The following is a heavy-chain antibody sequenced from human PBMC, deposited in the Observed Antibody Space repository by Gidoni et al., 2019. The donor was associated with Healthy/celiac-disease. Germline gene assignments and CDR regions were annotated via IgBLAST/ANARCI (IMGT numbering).Heavy chain of an antibody. Sequence: QLQLQASGPGLGKPSETLYLTCTVSGGSISSYYWSWIRQPPGKGLEWIGYIYYSGSTNYNPSLKSRVTISVDTSKHQFSLKLRSVPAADTAVYYCASGERAVFDYWCQGTLVTVSS. D-gene: IGHD7-27*01. J-gene: IGHJ4*02. CDR1: GGSISSYY. V-gene: IGHV4-59*08. CDR2: IYYSGST. CDR3: ASGERAVFDY.